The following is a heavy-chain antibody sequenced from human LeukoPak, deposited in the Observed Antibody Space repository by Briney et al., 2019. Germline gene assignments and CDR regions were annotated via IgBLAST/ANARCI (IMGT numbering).Heavy chain of an antibody. J-gene: IGHJ3*02. CDR2: INAGNGNT. CDR1: GYTFTSYA. CDR3: ARVRPAYYYGSGSYHNAFDI. V-gene: IGHV1-3*01. Sequence: ASVKVSCKASGYTFTSYAMHWVRQAPGQRLEWMRWINAGNGNTKYSQKFQGRVTITRDTSASTAYMELSSLRSEDTAVYYCARVRPAYYYGSGSYHNAFDIWGQGTMVTVSS. D-gene: IGHD3-10*01.